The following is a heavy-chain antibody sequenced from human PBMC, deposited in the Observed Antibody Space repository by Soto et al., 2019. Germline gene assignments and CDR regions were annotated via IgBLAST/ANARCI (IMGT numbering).Heavy chain of an antibody. J-gene: IGHJ4*02. CDR1: GYTFASYA. D-gene: IGHD6-19*01. V-gene: IGHV1-3*05. CDR3: ARVGGWYVPDY. CDR2: INAGNGNT. Sequence: QVQLVQSGAEEKKPGASVKVSCRASGYTFASYAMHWVRQAPGQRLEWMGWINAGNGNTKYSQKFQGRVTITRDTSASTAYMELSSLRSEDTAVYYCARVGGWYVPDYWGQGTLVTVSS.